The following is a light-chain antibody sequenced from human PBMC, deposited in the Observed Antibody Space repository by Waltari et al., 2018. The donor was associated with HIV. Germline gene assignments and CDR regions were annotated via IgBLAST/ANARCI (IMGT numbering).Light chain of an antibody. V-gene: IGKV3-11*01. CDR1: ESVYTN. J-gene: IGKJ4*01. Sequence: EIVLTQSPATLSLSPGERANLSCRANESVYTNLAWYQQRPGQAPRLVIFDASKRATGIPLRFSGSGSGTDFTLTISSLEPEDFAVYFCQQRNKWLSFGGGTKVEIK. CDR3: QQRNKWLS. CDR2: DAS.